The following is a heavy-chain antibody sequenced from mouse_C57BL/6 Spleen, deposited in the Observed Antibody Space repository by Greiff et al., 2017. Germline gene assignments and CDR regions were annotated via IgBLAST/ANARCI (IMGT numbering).Heavy chain of an antibody. D-gene: IGHD1-1*01. CDR2: IHPNSGST. Sequence: VQLQQPGAELVKPGASVKLSCKASGYTFTSYWMHWVKQRPGQGLEWIGMIHPNSGSTNYNEKFKGKATLTVDKSSSTAYMQLSSLTSEDSAVYDCARGGYYYGSSYGFEYWGQGTLVTVSA. CDR1: GYTFTSYW. V-gene: IGHV1-64*01. CDR3: ARGGYYYGSSYGFEY. J-gene: IGHJ3*01.